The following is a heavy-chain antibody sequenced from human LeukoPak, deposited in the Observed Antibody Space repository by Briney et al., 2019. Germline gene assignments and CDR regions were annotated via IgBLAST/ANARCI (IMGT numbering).Heavy chain of an antibody. V-gene: IGHV3-23*01. CDR3: LVTTRSRGFDY. Sequence: GGSLRLSCAASGFTFSSYAMSWVRQAPARGLEWVSSLRGDGDTFYADFVKGRFTISRDNPKNSVYLQMSSLRAEDTAVYYCLVTTRSRGFDYWGQGTLVTVSS. J-gene: IGHJ4*02. CDR2: LRGDGDT. CDR1: GFTFSSYA. D-gene: IGHD1/OR15-1a*01.